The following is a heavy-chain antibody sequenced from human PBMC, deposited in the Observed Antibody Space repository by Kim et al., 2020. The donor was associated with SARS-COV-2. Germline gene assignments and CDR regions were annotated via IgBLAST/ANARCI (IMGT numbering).Heavy chain of an antibody. J-gene: IGHJ4*02. D-gene: IGHD6-6*01. V-gene: IGHV1-69*01. Sequence: RKFQGRVTITADESTSTAYMELSSLRSEDTAVYYCARDRQSSIAARPLDYWGQGTLVTVSS. CDR3: ARDRQSSIAARPLDY.